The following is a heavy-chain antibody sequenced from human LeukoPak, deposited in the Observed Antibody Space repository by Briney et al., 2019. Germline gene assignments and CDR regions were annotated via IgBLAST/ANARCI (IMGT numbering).Heavy chain of an antibody. V-gene: IGHV4-39*07. CDR3: AGDYGGGGWFDP. CDR1: GASISTNFYY. Sequence: SETLSLTCTVSGASISTNFYYWGWIRQPPGKGLEWIGTIYYTGSTYYSPSLKSRVTISVDTSKNQFSLKLSSVTAADTAVYYCAGDYGGGGWFDPWGQGTLVTVSS. D-gene: IGHD4-17*01. J-gene: IGHJ5*02. CDR2: IYYTGST.